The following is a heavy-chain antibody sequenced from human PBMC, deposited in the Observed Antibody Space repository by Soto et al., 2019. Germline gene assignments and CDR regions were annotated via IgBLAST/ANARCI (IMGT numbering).Heavy chain of an antibody. Sequence: QVQLVESGGGLVRPGGSLRLSCAASGFTFSDYYMSWIRQAPGKGLEWVSYITSSSSYTIYADSVRGRFTISRDNAKNSLFLQMNSLRAEDTAVYYCARADHYDTSGYWKWGQGTLVTVSS. V-gene: IGHV3-11*05. CDR2: ITSSSSYT. CDR1: GFTFSDYY. CDR3: ARADHYDTSGYWK. D-gene: IGHD3-22*01. J-gene: IGHJ4*02.